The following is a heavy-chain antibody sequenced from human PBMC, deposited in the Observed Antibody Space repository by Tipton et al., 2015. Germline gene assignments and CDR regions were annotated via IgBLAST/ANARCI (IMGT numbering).Heavy chain of an antibody. CDR1: SGSFSGYY. D-gene: IGHD4-23*01. J-gene: IGHJ4*02. CDR2: INHSGST. V-gene: IGHV4-34*01. CDR3: ARARGRHGGLFDS. Sequence: GLVKPSETLSLNCAVYSGSFSGYYWSWIRQPPGKGLEWIGEINHSGSTNYNPSLKSRVTISVDTSKTQFSLKMSSVTASDTAVYYCARARGRHGGLFDSWGQGILVTVSS.